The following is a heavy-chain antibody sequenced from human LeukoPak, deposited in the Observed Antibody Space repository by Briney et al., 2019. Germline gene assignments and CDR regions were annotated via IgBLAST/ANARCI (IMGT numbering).Heavy chain of an antibody. CDR2: ISWYGGSK. Sequence: GGSLRLSCAASGFTFDYYTMHWVRQAPGKGLEWVSLISWYGGSKYHADSVKGRFTISIDNIKNSMHLQMHSLRTEDNTLYYCAKSLPDITGITFDYWGQGTLVTVSS. CDR3: AKSLPDITGITFDY. D-gene: IGHD1-20*01. V-gene: IGHV3-43*01. CDR1: GFTFDYYT. J-gene: IGHJ4*02.